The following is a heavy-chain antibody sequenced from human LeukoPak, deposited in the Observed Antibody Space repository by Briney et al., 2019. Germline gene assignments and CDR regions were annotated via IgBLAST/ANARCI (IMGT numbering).Heavy chain of an antibody. D-gene: IGHD3-9*01. CDR1: GFTFSSYG. CDR2: IGYDGSNK. Sequence: PGRSLRLSCAASGFTFSSYGMHWVRQAPGKGLEWVAVIGYDGSNKYYADSVKGRFTISRDNSKNTLYLQMNSLRAEDTAVYYCARDLDDILTGYYYYYYGMDVWGQGTTVTVSS. CDR3: ARDLDDILTGYYYYYYGMDV. J-gene: IGHJ6*02. V-gene: IGHV3-33*01.